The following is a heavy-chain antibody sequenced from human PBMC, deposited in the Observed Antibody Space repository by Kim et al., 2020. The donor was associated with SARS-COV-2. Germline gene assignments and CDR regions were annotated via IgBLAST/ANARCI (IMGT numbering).Heavy chain of an antibody. Sequence: TTYTPSLKNRVTMSVNTSKNQFSLKLSSVTAADTAVYYCARRGSTSCYGYWGQGTLVTVSS. D-gene: IGHD2-2*01. J-gene: IGHJ4*02. CDR3: ARRGSTSCYGY. V-gene: IGHV4-39*01. CDR2: T.